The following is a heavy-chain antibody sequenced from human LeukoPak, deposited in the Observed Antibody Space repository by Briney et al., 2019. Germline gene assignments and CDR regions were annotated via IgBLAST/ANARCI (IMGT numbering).Heavy chain of an antibody. CDR1: GGSFSGYY. CDR2: INHSGST. V-gene: IGHV4-34*01. CDR3: ARGGDYGDYVYFQH. J-gene: IGHJ1*01. Sequence: SETLSFTCAVYGGSFSGYYWGWIRKPPGKGLDWIGEINHSGSTNYNPSLKGRVTISVDTSKNQFSLKLSSVTAADTAVYYCARGGDYGDYVYFQHWGQGTLVTVSS. D-gene: IGHD4-17*01.